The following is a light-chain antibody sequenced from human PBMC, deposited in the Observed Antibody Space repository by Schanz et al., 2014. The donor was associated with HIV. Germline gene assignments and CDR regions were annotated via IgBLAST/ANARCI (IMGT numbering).Light chain of an antibody. Sequence: DIQMTQSPSSLSASVGDRVTITCRASQSISNYLNWYQQKSGKVPKLLIYAASTLQSGVPSRFSGSGSGTDYTLTISSLQPDDAATYFCQEYDSAPRTFGQGTKVEIK. V-gene: IGKV1-27*01. CDR1: QSISNY. CDR3: QEYDSAPRT. J-gene: IGKJ1*01. CDR2: AAS.